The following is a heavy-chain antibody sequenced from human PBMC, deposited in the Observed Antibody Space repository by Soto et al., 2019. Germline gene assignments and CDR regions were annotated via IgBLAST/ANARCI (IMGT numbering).Heavy chain of an antibody. CDR1: GGSISSGGYY. CDR2: IYYSGST. J-gene: IGHJ5*02. D-gene: IGHD3-22*01. Sequence: SETLSLTCTVSGGSISSGGYYWSWIRQHPGKGLEWIGYIYYSGSTYYNPSLKSRFTFSVDTSKNQFSLKLSSVTAADTAVYYCARDRGDSSSPFDPWGQGTLVTVSS. V-gene: IGHV4-31*03. CDR3: ARDRGDSSSPFDP.